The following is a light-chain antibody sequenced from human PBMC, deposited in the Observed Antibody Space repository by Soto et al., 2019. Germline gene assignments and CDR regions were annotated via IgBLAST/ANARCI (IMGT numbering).Light chain of an antibody. CDR2: EVN. V-gene: IGLV2-8*01. CDR3: SSYAGSSNV. Sequence: QPALAQPPSASGSPGQSVAISCTGTSSDVGGYNYVSWYQQHPGKAPKLMIYEVNKRPSGVPDRFSGSKSGNTVSLTVSGLQAEDEADYYCSSYAGSSNVFGTGTKVTVL. J-gene: IGLJ1*01. CDR1: SSDVGGYNY.